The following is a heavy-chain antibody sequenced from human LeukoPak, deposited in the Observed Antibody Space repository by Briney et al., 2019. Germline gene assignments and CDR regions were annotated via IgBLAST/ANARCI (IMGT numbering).Heavy chain of an antibody. CDR3: AKDRGIISDY. Sequence: AGGSLRLSCAASGFTFSNYGMSWVRQAPGKGLEWVSSISGSGDSTYYADSVKGRFTISRDNSKNTLYLQMNSLRAEDTAVYYCAKDRGIISDYWGQGTLVTVSS. CDR1: GFTFSNYG. J-gene: IGHJ4*02. D-gene: IGHD3-10*01. V-gene: IGHV3-23*01. CDR2: ISGSGDST.